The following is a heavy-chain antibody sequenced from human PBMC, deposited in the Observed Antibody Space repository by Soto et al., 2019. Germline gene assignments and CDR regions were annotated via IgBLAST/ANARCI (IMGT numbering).Heavy chain of an antibody. CDR1: GFTFSSYA. D-gene: IGHD4-17*01. Sequence: PGGSLRLSCAASGFTFSSYAMTWIRQAPGKWLEWVSGVSGTGGSAYYADSVKGRFTISRDKSTNTLYLHMNSLRAEDTAVYYCARGSAYSDYDLEYWGQGXLVTVYS. V-gene: IGHV3-23*01. CDR3: ARGSAYSDYDLEY. J-gene: IGHJ4*02. CDR2: VSGTGGSA.